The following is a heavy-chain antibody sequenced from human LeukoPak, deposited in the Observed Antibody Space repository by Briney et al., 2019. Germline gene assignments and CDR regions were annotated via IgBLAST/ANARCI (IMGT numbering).Heavy chain of an antibody. Sequence: GGSLRLSCAASGFTVSNNYMAWVRQAPGKGLECVSVFYSGGSTYFADSVKGRFTISRDNSMNTLYLQMNRLRAQDTAVYYCAKVWEAYCGGDCYSAFDHWGQGTQVTVSS. V-gene: IGHV3-53*05. D-gene: IGHD2-21*01. CDR3: AKVWEAYCGGDCYSAFDH. CDR2: FYSGGST. CDR1: GFTVSNNY. J-gene: IGHJ4*02.